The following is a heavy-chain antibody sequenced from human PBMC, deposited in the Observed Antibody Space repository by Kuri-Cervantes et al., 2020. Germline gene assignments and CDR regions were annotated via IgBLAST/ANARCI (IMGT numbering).Heavy chain of an antibody. CDR2: IYYSGST. J-gene: IGHJ4*02. Sequence: GSLRLSCTVSGGSISSSSYYWGWTRQPPGKGLEWIGSIYYSGSTYYNPSLKSRVTISVDTSKNQFSLKLSSVTAADTAVYYCARVLKSSSRYYFDYWGQGTLVTVSS. V-gene: IGHV4-39*01. CDR1: GGSISSSSYY. CDR3: ARVLKSSSRYYFDY. D-gene: IGHD6-13*01.